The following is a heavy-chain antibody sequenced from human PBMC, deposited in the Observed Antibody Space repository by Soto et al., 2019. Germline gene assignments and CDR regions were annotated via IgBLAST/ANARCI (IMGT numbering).Heavy chain of an antibody. CDR1: GGSFSRGGYY. D-gene: IGHD3-10*01. J-gene: IGHJ5*02. CDR3: ARKISSGNYYTNWFDP. CDR2: IDYSGST. Sequence: SETLSLTCTVSGGSFSRGGYYWSWIRQHPGKGLEWIGYIDYSGSTFYNPSLMSRLTMSVDTSKNQFSVQLNSVTAADTAVYYCARKISSGNYYTNWFDPWGQETLVTVSS. V-gene: IGHV4-31*03.